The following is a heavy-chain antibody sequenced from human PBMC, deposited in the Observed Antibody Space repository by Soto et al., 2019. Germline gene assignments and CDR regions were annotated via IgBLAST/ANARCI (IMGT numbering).Heavy chain of an antibody. V-gene: IGHV4-30-4*01. D-gene: IGHD2-21*01. CDR3: ARFFFFWHGTAYDFD. CDR2: IFYSRST. Sequence: KDLEWIGHIFYSRSTYYNPSLKSRIAISVDTSRHQFSLKVNSVTAADTAVYYCARFFFFWHGTAYDFD. J-gene: IGHJ4*01.